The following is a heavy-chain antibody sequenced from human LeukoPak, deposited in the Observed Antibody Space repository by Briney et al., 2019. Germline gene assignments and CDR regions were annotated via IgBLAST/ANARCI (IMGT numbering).Heavy chain of an antibody. CDR3: ARCTATSSTSCYAVDY. Sequence: GGSLRLSCAASGFTFSTYSMNWVRQAPGQGLEWVSSISSSSSYIYYADSVKGRFTISRDNAKNSLYLQMNSLRAEDTAVYYCARCTATSSTSCYAVDYWGQGTLVTVSS. CDR2: ISSSSSYI. V-gene: IGHV3-21*01. CDR1: GFTFSTYS. J-gene: IGHJ4*02. D-gene: IGHD2-2*01.